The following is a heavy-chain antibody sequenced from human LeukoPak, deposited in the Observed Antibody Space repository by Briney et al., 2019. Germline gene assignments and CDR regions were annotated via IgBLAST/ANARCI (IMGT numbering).Heavy chain of an antibody. CDR1: GFTFSSYG. CDR3: ARAGGSNYYYGMDV. CDR2: ISSSSSYI. D-gene: IGHD1-26*01. V-gene: IGHV3-21*01. Sequence: GGSLRLSCAASGFTFSSYGMHWVRQAPGKGLEWVSSISSSSSYIYYADSVKGRFTISRDNAKNSLYLQMNSLRAEDTAVYYCARAGGSNYYYGMDVWGQGTTVTVSS. J-gene: IGHJ6*02.